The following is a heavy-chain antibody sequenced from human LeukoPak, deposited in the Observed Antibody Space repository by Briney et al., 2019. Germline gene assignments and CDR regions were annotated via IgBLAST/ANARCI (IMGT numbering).Heavy chain of an antibody. V-gene: IGHV4-34*01. Sequence: KPSETLSLTCAVYGGSFSGYYWSWIRQPPGKGLEWIGEINHSGSTNYNPSLKSRVTISVDTSKNQFSLKLSSVTAADTAVYYCARRRRQWLVSNYYYYMDVWGKGTTVTVSS. CDR1: GGSFSGYY. J-gene: IGHJ6*03. D-gene: IGHD6-19*01. CDR3: ARRRRQWLVSNYYYYMDV. CDR2: INHSGST.